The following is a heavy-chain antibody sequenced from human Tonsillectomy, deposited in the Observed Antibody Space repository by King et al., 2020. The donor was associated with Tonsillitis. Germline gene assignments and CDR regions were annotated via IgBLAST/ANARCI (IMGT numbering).Heavy chain of an antibody. D-gene: IGHD6-19*01. CDR1: GYSFTSYC. CDR3: ARHTGSGHYIDY. J-gene: IGHJ4*02. V-gene: IGHV5-10-1*03. Sequence: VQLVESGAEVKKPGESLRISCKGSGYSFTSYCISWVRQMPGKGLEWMGRIDPTDSYTNYSPSFQGHVTISADKSISTAYLQWSSLKASDTAMYYCARHTGSGHYIDYGGQGTLVTVSS. CDR2: IDPTDSYT.